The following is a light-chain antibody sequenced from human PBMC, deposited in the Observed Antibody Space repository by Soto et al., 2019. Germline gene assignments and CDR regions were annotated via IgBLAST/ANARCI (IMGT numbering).Light chain of an antibody. CDR3: VLLYGGAWV. V-gene: IGLV7-43*01. Sequence: QAVVTQEPSLTVSPGGTVTLTCALTTGAVTSDYYPNWFQRKPGQALRTLIYRTSNKHSWTPARFSGSLLGGKAALTLSGVEPEDEADYYCVLLYGGAWVFGGGTKLTVL. J-gene: IGLJ3*02. CDR1: TGAVTSDYY. CDR2: RTS.